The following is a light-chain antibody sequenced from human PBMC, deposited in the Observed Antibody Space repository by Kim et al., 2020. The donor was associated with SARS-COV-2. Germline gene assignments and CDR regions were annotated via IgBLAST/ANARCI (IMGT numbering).Light chain of an antibody. CDR3: RSYYDSRSVSL. J-gene: IGLJ2*01. V-gene: IGLV1-40*01. CDR2: ANK. CDR1: SGSIARDYV. Sequence: RVTISCTGSSGSIARDYVECWYQQLRGAPPNVLYEANKKRPAVPPHLSAGTKTDSSASLPITGGQADEEADDYCRSYYDSRSVSLFGGGTQLTVL.